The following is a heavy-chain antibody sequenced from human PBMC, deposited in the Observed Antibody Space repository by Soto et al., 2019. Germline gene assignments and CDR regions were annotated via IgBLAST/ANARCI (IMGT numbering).Heavy chain of an antibody. Sequence: EVQLVESGGGLVMPGGSLRLSCVASGFIFSSYNMNWVRQAPGKGLEWVSSISSSSSYIYYADSVKGRFTISRDNAKNSLYLQMNSLRAEDTAVYYCAYGSSNWFDPWGQGTLVTVSS. V-gene: IGHV3-21*01. CDR2: ISSSSSYI. CDR1: GFIFSSYN. CDR3: AYGSSNWFDP. D-gene: IGHD3-10*01. J-gene: IGHJ5*02.